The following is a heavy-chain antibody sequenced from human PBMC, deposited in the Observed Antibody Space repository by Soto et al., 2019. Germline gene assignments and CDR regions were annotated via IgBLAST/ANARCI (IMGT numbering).Heavy chain of an antibody. CDR1: GFSFSTYA. D-gene: IGHD1-26*01. Sequence: EVQLLESGGGWVQPGGSLRLSWAPLGFSFSTYAMGGVLQAPGRGLAWVSFISATDVATYYADAVKGHFIIARDDSRRTLFLQMNSLRAEDTAVYHCVKDVYSGSSGQFDLWGQGTLVTVSS. V-gene: IGHV3-23*01. J-gene: IGHJ5*02. CDR3: VKDVYSGSSGQFDL. CDR2: ISATDVAT.